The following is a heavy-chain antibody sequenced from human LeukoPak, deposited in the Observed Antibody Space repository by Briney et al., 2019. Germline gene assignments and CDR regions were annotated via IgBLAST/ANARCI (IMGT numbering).Heavy chain of an antibody. J-gene: IGHJ5*01. CDR3: ARDLLEFGGWFDF. V-gene: IGHV1-3*01. D-gene: IGHD3-3*01. CDR1: GYTFINYA. Sequence: VASVKVSCTASGYTFINYAIHWVRQAPGQRFEWMGRINAGKGNTKYSQKFQGRVIFTRDTSATTAYMEVTSLTSEDTAVYYCARDLLEFGGWFDFWGQGTPVTVSS. CDR2: INAGKGNT.